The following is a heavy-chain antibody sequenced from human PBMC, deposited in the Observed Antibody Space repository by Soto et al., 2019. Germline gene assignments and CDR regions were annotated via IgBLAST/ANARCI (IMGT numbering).Heavy chain of an antibody. CDR1: GGTFSTYT. Sequence: SVKVSCKASGGTFSTYTITWVRQAPGQGLEWMGRIIPIIGIINYAQKFQGRVTITADKSTSTAYMELSSLRSEDTAVYYCARVTYYDSSGYGPTAGAFDIWGQGTMVTVSS. CDR2: IIPIIGII. J-gene: IGHJ3*02. D-gene: IGHD3-22*01. CDR3: ARVTYYDSSGYGPTAGAFDI. V-gene: IGHV1-69*02.